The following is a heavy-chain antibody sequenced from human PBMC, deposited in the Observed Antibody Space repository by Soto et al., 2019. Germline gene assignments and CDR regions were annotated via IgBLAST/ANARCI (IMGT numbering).Heavy chain of an antibody. V-gene: IGHV3-30-3*01. J-gene: IGHJ6*02. Sequence: PGGSLRLSCAASGFTFSSYAMHWVRQAPGKGLEWVAVISYDGSNKYYADSVKGRFTISRDNSKNTLYLQMNSLRAEDTAVYFCARVMIAVVRRGMDVWGQGTTVTVSS. CDR3: ARVMIAVVRRGMDV. CDR2: ISYDGSNK. CDR1: GFTFSSYA. D-gene: IGHD3-22*01.